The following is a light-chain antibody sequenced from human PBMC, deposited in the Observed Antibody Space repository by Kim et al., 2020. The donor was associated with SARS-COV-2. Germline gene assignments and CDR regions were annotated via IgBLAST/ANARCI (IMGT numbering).Light chain of an antibody. Sequence: IVLTQSPANLSLSPGERATLSCRASLSVTKYLAWYQQRPGQPPRLLVYDTSNRATGVPPRFSGSGSGTDFTLTISGLEPEDSAVYFCQQRAKWPPWTFGQGTKLEIK. CDR1: LSVTKY. CDR2: DTS. V-gene: IGKV3-11*01. J-gene: IGKJ1*01. CDR3: QQRAKWPPWT.